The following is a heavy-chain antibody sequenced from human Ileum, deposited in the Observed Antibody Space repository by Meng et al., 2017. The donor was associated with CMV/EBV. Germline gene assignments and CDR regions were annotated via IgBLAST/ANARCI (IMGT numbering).Heavy chain of an antibody. V-gene: IGHV4-39*01. Sequence: SGGSISGSGYDWGWIRQPPGKGLEWIGSVDYRETTYYNPSLKSRVTMSVDTSKEQFSLILTSVTAADTAVYYCARQGGNVVVTHFDYWGHGTLVTVSS. J-gene: IGHJ4*01. CDR2: VDYRETT. CDR3: ARQGGNVVVTHFDY. CDR1: GGSISGSGYD. D-gene: IGHD2-21*02.